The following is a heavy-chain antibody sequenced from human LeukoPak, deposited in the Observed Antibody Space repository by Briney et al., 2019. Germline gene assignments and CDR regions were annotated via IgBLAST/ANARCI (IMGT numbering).Heavy chain of an antibody. CDR1: GGSISSSNYY. J-gene: IGHJ3*02. D-gene: IGHD3-9*01. CDR2: IYSRGST. V-gene: IGHV4-39*07. Sequence: SETLSLTCIVSGGSISSSNYYWGWIRQSPGKGLEWIGSIYSRGSTYYNPSLKSRVTISVDTSKNQFSLKLSSVTAADTAVYYCARLYYDILTGYPHDAFDIWGQGTMVTVSS. CDR3: ARLYYDILTGYPHDAFDI.